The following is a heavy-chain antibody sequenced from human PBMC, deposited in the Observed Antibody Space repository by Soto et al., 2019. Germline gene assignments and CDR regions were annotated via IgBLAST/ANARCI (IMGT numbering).Heavy chain of an antibody. Sequence: EVQLVESGGGLTQPGGSLRLSCAVSGFSVSANHVTWVRQATGKGLEWVSVVYGNGDTYYADSVKGRFTISRDSSMNMVYLQMNSLRVEDTAVYYCAGYGGNSVWGQGILVTVSS. CDR2: VYGNGDT. CDR1: GFSVSANH. J-gene: IGHJ4*02. V-gene: IGHV3-53*01. D-gene: IGHD4-17*01. CDR3: AGYGGNSV.